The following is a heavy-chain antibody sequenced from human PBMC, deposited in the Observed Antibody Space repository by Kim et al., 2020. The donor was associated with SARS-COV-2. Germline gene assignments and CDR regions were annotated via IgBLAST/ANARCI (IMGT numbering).Heavy chain of an antibody. D-gene: IGHD2-2*01. V-gene: IGHV3-48*02. CDR3: TRDPHALDF. CDR1: GFTFSSYS. CDR2: IRGDASVT. Sequence: GGSLRLSCEASGFTFSSYSMNWVRQAPGKGLQWVAYIRGDASVTHYADSVKGRFTISRDNAKNSLFLQMNSLRDEDTAVYHCTRDPHALDFWGQGTLVTVSS. J-gene: IGHJ4*02.